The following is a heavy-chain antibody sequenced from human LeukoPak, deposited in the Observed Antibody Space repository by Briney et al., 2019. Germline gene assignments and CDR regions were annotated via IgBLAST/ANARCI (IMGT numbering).Heavy chain of an antibody. J-gene: IGHJ4*02. CDR3: ARDRPVEMATIRAYY. CDR1: GGTFSSYA. V-gene: IGHV1-69*04. CDR2: IIPILGIA. Sequence: ASVKVSCKASGGTFSSYAISWVRQAPGQGLEWMGRIIPILGIANYAQKFQGRVTITADKSTSTAYMELSSLRSEDTAVYYCARDRPVEMATIRAYYWGQGTLVTVSS. D-gene: IGHD5-24*01.